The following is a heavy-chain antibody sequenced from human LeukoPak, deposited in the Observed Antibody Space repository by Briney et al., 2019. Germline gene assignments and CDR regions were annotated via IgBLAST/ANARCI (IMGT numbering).Heavy chain of an antibody. V-gene: IGHV4-61*02. CDR1: GGSISSGSYY. CDR3: ARGRRYGALDI. D-gene: IGHD1-14*01. J-gene: IGHJ3*02. Sequence: SETLSLTCTVSGGSISSGSYYWSWIRQPAGKGLEWIGRIDAGGSTNYNRSLNSPATITVDTSHTKFSLKNSQLTAAETAVYYCARGRRYGALDIWGQGTMVTVSS. CDR2: IDAGGST.